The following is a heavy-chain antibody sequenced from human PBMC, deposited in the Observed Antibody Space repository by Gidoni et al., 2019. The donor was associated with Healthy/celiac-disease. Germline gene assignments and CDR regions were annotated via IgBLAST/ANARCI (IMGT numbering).Heavy chain of an antibody. D-gene: IGHD5-18*01. J-gene: IGHJ4*02. V-gene: IGHV1-69*01. CDR3: ARSGDLRGYNYGFYY. CDR1: GGTFSSYA. Sequence: QVQLVQSGAEVKKPGSSVKVSCKASGGTFSSYAINWVRQAPGQGLEWMGGIIPIFGTANYAQKFQGRVTITADESTSTAYMELSSLRSEDTAVYYCARSGDLRGYNYGFYYWGQGTLVTVSS. CDR2: IIPIFGTA.